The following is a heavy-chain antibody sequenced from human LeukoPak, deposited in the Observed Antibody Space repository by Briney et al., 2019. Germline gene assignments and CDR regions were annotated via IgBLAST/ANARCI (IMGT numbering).Heavy chain of an antibody. CDR3: ARLQGGSGWYYFDY. CDR1: GFTFSSYA. Sequence: PGGSLRLSCAASGFTFSSYAMSWVRQAPGKGLEWVSSISTSSSYIYYADSLKGRFTISRDNAKYSLYLQMNSLRAEDTAVYYCARLQGGSGWYYFDYWGQGSLVTVSS. D-gene: IGHD6-19*01. V-gene: IGHV3-21*01. CDR2: ISTSSSYI. J-gene: IGHJ4*02.